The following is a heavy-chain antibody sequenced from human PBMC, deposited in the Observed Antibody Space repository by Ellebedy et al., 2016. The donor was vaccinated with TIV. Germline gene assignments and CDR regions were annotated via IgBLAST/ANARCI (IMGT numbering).Heavy chain of an antibody. CDR1: GGTFSSYA. Sequence: ASVKVSCKASGGTFSSYAFSWERPAPGQGLEWMGRIIPIIATAKYPQKFQGRVTITADKCTGTAYMELSSLRSEDTAVYYCARGKYYYDSSGYYYWGPPDYWGQGTLVTVSS. J-gene: IGHJ4*02. V-gene: IGHV1-69*04. CDR2: IIPIIATA. CDR3: ARGKYYYDSSGYYYWGPPDY. D-gene: IGHD3-22*01.